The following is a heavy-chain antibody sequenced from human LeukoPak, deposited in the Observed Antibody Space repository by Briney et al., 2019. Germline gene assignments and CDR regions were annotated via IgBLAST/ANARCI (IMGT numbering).Heavy chain of an antibody. D-gene: IGHD3-16*02. V-gene: IGHV3-30*04. CDR3: ASSYDYVWGSYRYGAFDI. J-gene: IGHJ3*02. CDR2: ISYDGSNK. Sequence: GRSLRLCCAASGFTFSSYAMHWVRQAAGKGLEWVAVISYDGSNKYYADSVKGRFTISRGNSKNTLYLQMNGLRAEDTAVYYCASSYDYVWGSYRYGAFDIWGQGTMVTVSS. CDR1: GFTFSSYA.